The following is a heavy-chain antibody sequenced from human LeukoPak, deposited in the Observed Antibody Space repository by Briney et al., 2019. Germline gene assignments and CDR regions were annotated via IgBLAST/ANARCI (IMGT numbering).Heavy chain of an antibody. D-gene: IGHD6-13*01. CDR2: ISANGGGT. CDR1: GFTFSAYA. Sequence: GGSLRLSCAASGFTFSAYAMSWVRQAPGKGLEWVPTISANGGGTYYADSVKGRFTISRDNSKNTLYLQMNSLRAEDTAVYNCAKEFQWQQLATAADYWGQGTLVTVSS. J-gene: IGHJ4*02. V-gene: IGHV3-23*01. CDR3: AKEFQWQQLATAADY.